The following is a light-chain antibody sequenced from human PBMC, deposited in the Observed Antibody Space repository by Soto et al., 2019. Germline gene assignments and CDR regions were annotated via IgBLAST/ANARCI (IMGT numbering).Light chain of an antibody. V-gene: IGKV3-20*01. CDR1: QSVTSNY. CDR2: AAS. J-gene: IGKJ1*01. Sequence: IVLTQSPGTLSLSPGEGATLSCRASQSVTSNYLAWYQRKPGQAPRLLIYAASSRATGIPDRFSGSGSGTDFTLAIRRLEPEDFAVYYCQQYGSTPPTFGQGTKVEIK. CDR3: QQYGSTPPT.